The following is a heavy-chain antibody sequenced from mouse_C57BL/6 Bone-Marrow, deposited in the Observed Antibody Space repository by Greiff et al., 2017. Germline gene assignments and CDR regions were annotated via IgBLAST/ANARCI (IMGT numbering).Heavy chain of an antibody. CDR3: AREDYDYDPFAY. J-gene: IGHJ3*01. CDR2: IYPSDSET. V-gene: IGHV1-61*01. CDR1: GYTFTSYW. Sequence: QVQLQQSGAELVRPGSSVKLSCKASGYTFTSYWMDWVKQRPGQGLEWIGNIYPSDSETHYNQKFKDKATLTVDKSSSTAYMQLSSLTSEDSAVYYCAREDYDYDPFAYWGQGTLVTVSA. D-gene: IGHD2-4*01.